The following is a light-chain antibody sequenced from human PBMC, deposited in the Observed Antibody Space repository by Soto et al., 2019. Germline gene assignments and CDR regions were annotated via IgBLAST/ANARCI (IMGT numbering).Light chain of an antibody. J-gene: IGLJ2*01. Sequence: QSALTQPASVSGSPGQSITISCTGTSSDLGRYNYVSWYQQYPGKAPKLIIYEVSNRPSGVSNRFSGSKSGNTASLTISGLQAEDEAGYYCSSYTSSGALFVFGGGTKLTVL. CDR3: SSYTSSGALFV. CDR2: EVS. CDR1: SSDLGRYNY. V-gene: IGLV2-14*01.